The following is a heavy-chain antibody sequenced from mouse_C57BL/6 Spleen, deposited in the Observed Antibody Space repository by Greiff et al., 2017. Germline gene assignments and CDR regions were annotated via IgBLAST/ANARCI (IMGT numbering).Heavy chain of an antibody. CDR1: GYTFTDYY. CDR2: INPNNGGT. J-gene: IGHJ2*01. V-gene: IGHV1-26*01. D-gene: IGHD1-1*01. Sequence: EVQLQQSGPELVKPGASVKISCKASGYTFTDYYMNWVKQSHGKSLEWIGDINPNNGGTSYNQKFKGKATLTVDKSSSTAYMELRSLTSEDSAVYYCARVGYYGWRYYFDYWGQGTTLTVSS. CDR3: ARVGYYGWRYYFDY.